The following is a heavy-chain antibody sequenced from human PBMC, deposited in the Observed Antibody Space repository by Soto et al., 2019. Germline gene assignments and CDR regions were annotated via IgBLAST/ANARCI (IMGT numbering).Heavy chain of an antibody. CDR1: GFTFSSYS. CDR3: ARPETEYSSSSFFDY. CDR2: ISSSSSYI. D-gene: IGHD6-6*01. J-gene: IGHJ4*02. Sequence: EVQLVESGGGLVKPGGSLRLSGAASGFTFSSYSMNWVRQAPGKGLEWVSSISSSSSYIYYADSVKGRFTISRDNAKNSLYLQMNSLRAEDTAVYYCARPETEYSSSSFFDYWGQGTLVTVSS. V-gene: IGHV3-21*01.